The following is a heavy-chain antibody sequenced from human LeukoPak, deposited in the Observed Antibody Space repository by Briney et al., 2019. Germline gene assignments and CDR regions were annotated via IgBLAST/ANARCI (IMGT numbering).Heavy chain of an antibody. J-gene: IGHJ4*02. CDR1: GFTFSSYG. V-gene: IGHV3-30*03. CDR3: ATYCSGGSCPDY. D-gene: IGHD2-15*01. Sequence: GGSLRLSCAASGFTFSSYGMHWVRQAPGKGLEWVAVISYDGSNKYYADSVKGRFTISRDNSKNTLYLQMNSLRAEDTAVYYCATYCSGGSCPDYWGQVTLVTVS. CDR2: ISYDGSNK.